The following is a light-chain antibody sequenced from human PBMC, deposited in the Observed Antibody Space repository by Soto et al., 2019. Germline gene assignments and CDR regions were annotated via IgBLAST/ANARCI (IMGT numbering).Light chain of an antibody. CDR1: SSDVGSYIF. Sequence: QSALTQPASVSGSPGQSITISCTGTSSDVGSYIFVSWYQQHPGNAPKVMIYEVRKRPSGVSNRFSGSKSGNTASLTISGLRAEDEADYYCCSYAGSSTHVFGSGTKVTVL. V-gene: IGLV2-23*02. CDR3: CSYAGSSTHV. J-gene: IGLJ1*01. CDR2: EVR.